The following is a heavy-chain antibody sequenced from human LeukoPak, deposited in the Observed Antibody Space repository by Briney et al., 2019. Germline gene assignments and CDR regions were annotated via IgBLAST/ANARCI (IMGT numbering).Heavy chain of an antibody. CDR2: INWNGGST. CDR3: ARANGYSSSYGY. J-gene: IGHJ4*02. Sequence: GGSLRLSCAASGFTFDDYGMSWVRQAPGKGLEWVSGINWNGGSTGYADSVKGQFTISRDNAKNSLYLQMNSLRAEDTALYYCARANGYSSSYGYWGQGTLVTVSS. V-gene: IGHV3-20*04. D-gene: IGHD6-6*01. CDR1: GFTFDDYG.